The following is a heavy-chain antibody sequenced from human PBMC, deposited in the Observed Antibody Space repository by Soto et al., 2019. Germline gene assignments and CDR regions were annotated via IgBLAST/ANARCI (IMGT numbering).Heavy chain of an antibody. CDR2: ISYDGSNK. CDR1: GFTFSSYG. V-gene: IGHV3-30*18. Sequence: QVQLVESGGGVVQPGRSLRLSCAASGFTFSSYGMHWVRQAPGKGMEWVAVISYDGSNKYYADSVKGRFTISRDNSKNTLYLQMNGLRAEDKAVYYWAKEFRWEYYFDYWGQGTLVTVAS. CDR3: AKEFRWEYYFDY. J-gene: IGHJ4*02. D-gene: IGHD1-26*01.